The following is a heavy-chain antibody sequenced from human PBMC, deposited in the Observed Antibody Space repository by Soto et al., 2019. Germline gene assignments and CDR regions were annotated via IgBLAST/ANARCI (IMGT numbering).Heavy chain of an antibody. Sequence: GGSLRLSCVASGFTFEDYSLHWVRQVPGKGLEWVAGISGNSGSSGYADSVRGRFTVSRDNAKNSLFLQMSSLSPEDTALYYCTKRRSARPGFDAFDLWGQGTMVTVS. D-gene: IGHD3-10*01. V-gene: IGHV3-9*01. CDR3: TKRRSARPGFDAFDL. J-gene: IGHJ3*01. CDR2: ISGNSGSS. CDR1: GFTFEDYS.